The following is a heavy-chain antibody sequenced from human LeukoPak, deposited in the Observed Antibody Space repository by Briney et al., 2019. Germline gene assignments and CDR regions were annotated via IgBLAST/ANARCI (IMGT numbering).Heavy chain of an antibody. CDR1: GGSFSGYY. CDR2: INHSGST. D-gene: IGHD2-2*01. CDR3: ARGPSGYCSSTSCRHVPYYYYYMDV. Sequence: SGTLSLTCAVYGGSFSGYYWSWIRQPPGKGLEWIGEINHSGSTNYNPSLKSRVTISVDTSKNQFSLKLSSVTAADTAVYYCARGPSGYCSSTSCRHVPYYYYYMDVWGKGTTVTVSS. J-gene: IGHJ6*03. V-gene: IGHV4-34*01.